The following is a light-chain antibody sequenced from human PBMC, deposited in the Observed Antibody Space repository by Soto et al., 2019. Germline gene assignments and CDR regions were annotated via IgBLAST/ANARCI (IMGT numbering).Light chain of an antibody. J-gene: IGKJ1*01. CDR3: QQTYTTPAST. V-gene: IGKV3-15*01. Sequence: EIVMTQSPATLSVSPGERATLSCRASQSVSSNLAWYQQKPGQAPRLLIYGASTRATGVPARFSGSGSGTEFTLTISSLQSEDFAVYYCQQTYTTPASTFGQGTSVDVK. CDR2: GAS. CDR1: QSVSSN.